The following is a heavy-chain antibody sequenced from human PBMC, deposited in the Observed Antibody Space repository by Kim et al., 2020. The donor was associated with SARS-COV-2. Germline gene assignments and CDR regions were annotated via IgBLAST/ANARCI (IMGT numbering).Heavy chain of an antibody. CDR2: ISRDGGGT. D-gene: IGHD6-19*01. CDR1: GFNFYDYA. J-gene: IGHJ4*02. Sequence: GGSLRLSCTTSGFNFYDYAIHWVRHAPGKGLEWVSLISRDGGGTYYADSVKGRFTISRDISKNSLYLQMDSLRAEDTALYYCAQGRQWLIRNWGQGTQVTVSS. CDR3: AQGRQWLIRN. V-gene: IGHV3-43*02.